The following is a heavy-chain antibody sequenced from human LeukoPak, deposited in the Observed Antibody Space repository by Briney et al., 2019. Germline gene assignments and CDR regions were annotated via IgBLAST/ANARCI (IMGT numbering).Heavy chain of an antibody. V-gene: IGHV3-23*01. J-gene: IGHJ4*02. CDR1: GFTFSSYA. CDR2: ISGSGGST. Sequence: PGGTLRLSCAASGFTFSSYAMSWVRQAPGKGLEWVSAISGSGGSTYYADSVKGRFTISRDNSKNTLYLQMNSLRAEDTAVYYCAKDPPGPGSGPGLRYFDWYWGQGTLVTVSS. CDR3: AKDPPGPGSGPGLRYFDWY. D-gene: IGHD3-9*01.